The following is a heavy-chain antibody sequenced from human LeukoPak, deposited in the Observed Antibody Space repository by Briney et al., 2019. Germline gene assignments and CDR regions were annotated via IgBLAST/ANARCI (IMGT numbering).Heavy chain of an antibody. CDR2: INPHSGGA. CDR1: GYTFTDYY. CDR3: AFYRGSTNYFDY. V-gene: IGHV1-2*02. D-gene: IGHD1-26*01. Sequence: ASVKVSCKASGYTFTDYYMHWVRQAPGQGLEWMGWINPHSGGANYAQNFQGRVTMTRDTSISTAYMELSRLRSDDTAVYYCAFYRGSTNYFDYWGQGTLVTVSS. J-gene: IGHJ4*02.